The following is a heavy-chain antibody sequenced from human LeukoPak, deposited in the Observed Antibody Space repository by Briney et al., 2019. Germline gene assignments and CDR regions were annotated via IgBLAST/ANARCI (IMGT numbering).Heavy chain of an antibody. CDR2: INSDGSST. D-gene: IGHD5-18*01. J-gene: IGHJ2*01. Sequence: PGGSLRLSCAASGFTFSSYWMHWVRQAPGKGLVWVSRINSDGSSTSYADSVKGRFTISRDNAKNTLYLQMNSLRAEDTAVYYCARGSYGYDWYFDLWGRGTLVTVSS. CDR1: GFTFSSYW. V-gene: IGHV3-74*01. CDR3: ARGSYGYDWYFDL.